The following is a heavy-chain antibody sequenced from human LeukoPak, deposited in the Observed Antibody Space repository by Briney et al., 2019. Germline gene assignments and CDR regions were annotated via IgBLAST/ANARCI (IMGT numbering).Heavy chain of an antibody. CDR3: ARGGRLVVVIAATTVNFDY. V-gene: IGHV1-69*05. D-gene: IGHD2-15*01. CDR1: GGTFSSYA. Sequence: SVKVSCKASGGTFSSYAISWVRQAPGQGLEWMGGIIPIFGTANYAQKFQGRVTMTRDTSTSTVYMELSSLRSEDTAVYYCARGGRLVVVIAATTVNFDYWGQGTLVTVSS. J-gene: IGHJ4*02. CDR2: IIPIFGTA.